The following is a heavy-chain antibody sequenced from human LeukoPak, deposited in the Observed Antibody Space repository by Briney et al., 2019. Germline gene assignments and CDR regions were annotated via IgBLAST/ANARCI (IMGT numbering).Heavy chain of an antibody. CDR1: GFTFSTYM. Sequence: GGSLRLSCAASGFTFSTYMMSWVRQAPGKGLEWVSSISGSNSYIFYADSVKGRFTVSRDNAKDSLYLQMNSLRAEDTAVYYCARALTTLTYEGYWGQGTLVTVSS. CDR3: ARALTTLTYEGY. V-gene: IGHV3-21*01. J-gene: IGHJ4*02. D-gene: IGHD1-1*01. CDR2: ISGSNSYI.